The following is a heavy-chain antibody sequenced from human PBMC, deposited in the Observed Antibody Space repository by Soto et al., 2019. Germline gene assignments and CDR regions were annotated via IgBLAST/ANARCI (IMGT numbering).Heavy chain of an antibody. V-gene: IGHV1-2*02. CDR3: ARGWGAELGPKDRNWFDP. CDR1: GYTFTGYY. Sequence: GASVKVSCKASGYTFTGYYMHWVRQAPGQGLEWMGWINPNSGGTNYAQKFQGRVTMTRDTSSSTAYMELSRLRADDTAVYYCARGWGAELGPKDRNWFDPWGQGTLVTVSS. J-gene: IGHJ5*02. CDR2: INPNSGGT. D-gene: IGHD1-26*01.